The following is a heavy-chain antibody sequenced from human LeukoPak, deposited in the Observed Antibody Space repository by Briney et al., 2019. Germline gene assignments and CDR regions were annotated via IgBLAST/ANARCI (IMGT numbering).Heavy chain of an antibody. CDR1: GFTFSSYA. CDR3: ARDLNHLSNVDY. CDR2: ISGSGGST. V-gene: IGHV3-23*01. D-gene: IGHD3-3*02. Sequence: GGSLRLSCAASGFTFSSYAMSWVRQAPGKGLEWVSAISGSGGSTYYADSVKGRFTISRDNSKNTLYLQMNSLRSEDTAVYYCARDLNHLSNVDYWGQGTLVTVSS. J-gene: IGHJ4*02.